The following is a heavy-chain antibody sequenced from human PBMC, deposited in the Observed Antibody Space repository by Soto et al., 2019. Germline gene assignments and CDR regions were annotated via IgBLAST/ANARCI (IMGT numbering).Heavy chain of an antibody. CDR2: IYYSGST. J-gene: IGHJ6*02. Sequence: SETLSLTCTVSGGSVSSGSYYWSWIRQPPGKGLEWIGYIYYSGSTNYNPSLKSRVTISVETSKNQFSLKLSSVTAADTAVYYCAREKHGSGSYPLYYYYYYGMDVWGQGTTVTVSS. D-gene: IGHD3-10*01. V-gene: IGHV4-61*01. CDR3: AREKHGSGSYPLYYYYYYGMDV. CDR1: GGSVSSGSYY.